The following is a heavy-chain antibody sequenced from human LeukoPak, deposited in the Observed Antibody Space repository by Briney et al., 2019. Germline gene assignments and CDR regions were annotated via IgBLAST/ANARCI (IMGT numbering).Heavy chain of an antibody. J-gene: IGHJ4*02. Sequence: GGSLRLSCAASGFTFSDYYMSWIRQAPGKGLEWVSYISSSGSTIYYADSVKGRFTISRDNSKNTLYLQMNSLRAEDTAVYYCASLHVDTAMVTVDYWGQGTLVTVSS. V-gene: IGHV3-11*04. CDR3: ASLHVDTAMVTVDY. CDR1: GFTFSDYY. CDR2: ISSSGSTI. D-gene: IGHD5-18*01.